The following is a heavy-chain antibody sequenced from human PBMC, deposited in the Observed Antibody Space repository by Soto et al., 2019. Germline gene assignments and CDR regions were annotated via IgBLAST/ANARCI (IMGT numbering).Heavy chain of an antibody. CDR1: GYTFSSFA. D-gene: IGHD2-15*01. CDR3: AVGGGGTRY. J-gene: IGHJ4*02. Sequence: QVQLVQSGAEVKKPGASVKVSCKASGYTFSSFAIHWVRQAPGQGLEWMAWINPGDGYTRLLQKFQGRVTITRDTSATTAFMELNSLTSEDTAVYYWAVGGGGTRYWGQGTLVTVSS. V-gene: IGHV1-3*01. CDR2: INPGDGYT.